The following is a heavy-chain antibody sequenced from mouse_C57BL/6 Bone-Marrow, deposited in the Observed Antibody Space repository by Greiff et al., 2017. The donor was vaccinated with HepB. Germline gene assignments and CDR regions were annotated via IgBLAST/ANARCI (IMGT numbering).Heavy chain of an antibody. CDR3: ARMGAYSLYFDV. Sequence: QVQLQQSGPELVKPGASVKLSCKASGYTFTSYDINWVKQRPGQGLEWIGWIYPRDGSNKYNEKFKGKATLTVDTSSSTAYMELHSLTSEDSAVYFCARMGAYSLYFDVWGTGTTVTVSS. J-gene: IGHJ1*03. CDR2: IYPRDGSN. CDR1: GYTFTSYD. D-gene: IGHD1-1*01. V-gene: IGHV1-85*01.